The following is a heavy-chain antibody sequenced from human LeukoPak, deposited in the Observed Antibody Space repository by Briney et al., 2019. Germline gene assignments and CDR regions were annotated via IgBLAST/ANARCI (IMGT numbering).Heavy chain of an antibody. CDR2: ISSSSSYI. CDR1: GFQFSVYW. V-gene: IGHV3-21*01. Sequence: GGSLRLSCAASGFQFSVYWMAWVRRAPGKGLEWVSSISSSSSYIYYADSVKGRFTISRDNAKNSLYLQMNSLRAEDTAVYYCARASKQQPYLDYWGQGTLVTVSS. CDR3: ARASKQQPYLDY. D-gene: IGHD6-13*01. J-gene: IGHJ4*02.